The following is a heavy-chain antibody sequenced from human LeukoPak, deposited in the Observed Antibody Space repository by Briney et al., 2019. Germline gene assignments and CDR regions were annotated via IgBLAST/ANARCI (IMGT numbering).Heavy chain of an antibody. CDR1: GFIFSSHG. CDR3: AKSPAGWYHDY. Sequence: GVSLRLSCAASGFIFSSHGMRGVRQTPGKGLECLSSIGDCFEIYYADSVKGRFTISRDNSSNTLFLQMDNLRADDTALYYCAKSPAGWYHDYWGQGTKVTVSS. CDR2: IGDCFEI. V-gene: IGHV3-23*01. J-gene: IGHJ4*02. D-gene: IGHD6-19*01.